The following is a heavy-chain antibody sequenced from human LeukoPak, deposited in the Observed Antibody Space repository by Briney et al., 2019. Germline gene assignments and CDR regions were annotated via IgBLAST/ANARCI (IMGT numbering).Heavy chain of an antibody. CDR3: ARSGGYDFLFDY. J-gene: IGHJ4*02. CDR1: GFTFGNYA. Sequence: GGSLRLSCAASGFTFGNYAMNWVRQAPGKGLEWVSAISGIGGSPDYADSVKGRFTISRDNSKNTLYLQMNSLRAEDTAVYYCARSGGYDFLFDYWGQGTLVTVSS. V-gene: IGHV3-23*01. D-gene: IGHD5-12*01. CDR2: ISGIGGSP.